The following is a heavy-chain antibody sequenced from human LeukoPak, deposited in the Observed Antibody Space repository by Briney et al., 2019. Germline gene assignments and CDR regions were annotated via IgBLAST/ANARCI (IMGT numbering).Heavy chain of an antibody. CDR1: GVSICIYY. J-gene: IGHJ4*01. V-gene: IGHV4-4*07. D-gene: IGHD3-10*01. CDR3: AEGRVHFDAGSSVY. Sequence: SETLSLTCSVSGVSICIYYWSWIRQPAGKGLEWIGRIYSSGSTNYNPSLKSRVTMSVDTSKNQLSLKLNSVTAADTAVYYCAEGRVHFDAGSSVYSGDGALVTVSS. CDR2: IYSSGST.